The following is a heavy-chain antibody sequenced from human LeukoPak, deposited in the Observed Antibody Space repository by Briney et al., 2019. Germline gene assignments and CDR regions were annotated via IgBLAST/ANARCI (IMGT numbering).Heavy chain of an antibody. CDR2: INSDGSST. Sequence: GGSLRLSCAASGFTFSSYWMHWVRQAPGKGLVWVSRINSDGSSTSYADSVKGRFTISRDNAKNTLYLQMNSLRAEDTAVYYCAREGSYSSSWYSSYYFDYWGQGTLVTVSS. CDR3: AREGSYSSSWYSSYYFDY. D-gene: IGHD6-13*01. J-gene: IGHJ4*02. V-gene: IGHV3-74*01. CDR1: GFTFSSYW.